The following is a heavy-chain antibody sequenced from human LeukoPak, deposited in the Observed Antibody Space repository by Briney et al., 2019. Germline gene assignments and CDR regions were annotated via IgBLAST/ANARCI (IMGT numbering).Heavy chain of an antibody. D-gene: IGHD6-19*01. Sequence: GGSLRLSCAASGFTFSSSAMTWVRQAPGKGLEWVSPISGSGGNTYYADSVKGRFTISRDNSKNTLYLQMNSLRAEDTAVYYCARGVRYSSGYFDYWGQGTLVTVSS. J-gene: IGHJ4*02. CDR2: ISGSGGNT. CDR1: GFTFSSSA. CDR3: ARGVRYSSGYFDY. V-gene: IGHV3-23*01.